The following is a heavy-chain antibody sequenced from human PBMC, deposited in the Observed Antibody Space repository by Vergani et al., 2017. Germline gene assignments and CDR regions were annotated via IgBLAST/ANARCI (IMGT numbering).Heavy chain of an antibody. V-gene: IGHV3-23*01. Sequence: EVQLLESGGGLVQPGGSLRLSCAASGFTFSSYAMSWVRQAPGKGLEWVSAISGSGGSTYYAESVKGRFTISRDNSKNTLYLQMNSLRAEDTAVYYCAKSGRCCSSTSCYYFDYWGQGTLVTVSS. CDR1: GFTFSSYA. CDR3: AKSGRCCSSTSCYYFDY. CDR2: ISGSGGST. D-gene: IGHD2-2*01. J-gene: IGHJ4*02.